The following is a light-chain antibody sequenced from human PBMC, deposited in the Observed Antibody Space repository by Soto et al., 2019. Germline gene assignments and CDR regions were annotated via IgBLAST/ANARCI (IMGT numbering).Light chain of an antibody. J-gene: IGKJ4*01. Sequence: DIQMTQSPSTLSASVGDRVTITCRASQSISTRLAWYQQKPGKAPKLLIYKASSLEGGVPSRCSGSGSGTEFNITISSLQPDDFATYYCQQYNTYPLTFGGGTTVEIK. CDR1: QSISTR. V-gene: IGKV1-5*03. CDR3: QQYNTYPLT. CDR2: KAS.